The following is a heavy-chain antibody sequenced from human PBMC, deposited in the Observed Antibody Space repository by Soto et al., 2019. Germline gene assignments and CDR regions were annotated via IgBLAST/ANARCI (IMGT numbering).Heavy chain of an antibody. CDR3: ARVDTAMGDFDY. Sequence: QLQLQESGSGLVKPSQTLSLTCAVSGGSISSGGYSWSWIRQPPGKGLEWIGYIYHSGSTYYNPSLKTRVTLSVDRSKNQFSRKLSSVTAADTAVYYCARVDTAMGDFDYWGQGTLVTVSS. V-gene: IGHV4-30-2*01. CDR1: GGSISSGGYS. CDR2: IYHSGST. D-gene: IGHD5-18*01. J-gene: IGHJ4*02.